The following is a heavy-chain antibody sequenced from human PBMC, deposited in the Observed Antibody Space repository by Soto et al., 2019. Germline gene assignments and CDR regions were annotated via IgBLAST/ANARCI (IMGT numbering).Heavy chain of an antibody. CDR3: ARVVGSGSYYEDYYYYYYGMDV. CDR1: GFTFSSYW. CDR2: INSDGSST. D-gene: IGHD3-10*01. V-gene: IGHV3-74*01. J-gene: IGHJ6*02. Sequence: GGSLRLSCAASGFTFSSYWMHWVRQAPGKGLVWVSRINSDGSSTSYADSVKGRFTISRDNAKNTLYLQMNSLRAEDTAVYYCARVVGSGSYYEDYYYYYYGMDVWGQGTTVTVSS.